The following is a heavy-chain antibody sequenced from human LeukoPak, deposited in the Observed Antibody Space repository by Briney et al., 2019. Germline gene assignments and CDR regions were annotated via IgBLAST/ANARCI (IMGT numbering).Heavy chain of an antibody. Sequence: GASVKVSCKASGYTFTGNPLHWVRQAPGQGLEWLGWINPNSGGTNYAQKFQGRVTMTRDTPISTAYMELSRLRSDDTAVYYCARLVPAATDFDYWGQGTLVTVSS. D-gene: IGHD2-2*01. CDR2: INPNSGGT. V-gene: IGHV1-2*02. CDR3: ARLVPAATDFDY. CDR1: GYTFTGNP. J-gene: IGHJ4*02.